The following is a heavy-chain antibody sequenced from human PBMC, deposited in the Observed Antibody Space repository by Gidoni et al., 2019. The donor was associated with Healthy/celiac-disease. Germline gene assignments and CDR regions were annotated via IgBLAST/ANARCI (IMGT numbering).Heavy chain of an antibody. CDR3: ARERASYYYGMDV. Sequence: QVQLVQSGAEVQKPGASVTVSCTASGYTFTSDDINGVRQATGQGLEWMGWMNPNRGNTGYAQKFQGRVTMTRNTSISTAYMELSSLRSEDTAVYYCARERASYYYGMDVWGQGTTVTVSS. CDR1: GYTFTSDD. D-gene: IGHD1-1*01. J-gene: IGHJ6*02. V-gene: IGHV1-8*01. CDR2: MNPNRGNT.